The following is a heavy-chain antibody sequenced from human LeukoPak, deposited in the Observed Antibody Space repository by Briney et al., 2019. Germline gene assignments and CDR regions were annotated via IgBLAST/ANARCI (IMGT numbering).Heavy chain of an antibody. CDR3: ARHFNGYSNGPIDY. D-gene: IGHD5-18*01. Sequence: SETLSLTCAVSGGSISSGGYSWGWIRQPPGKGLEWIGNIYYSGSTYYNPSLKSRVTISVDTSKNQFSLKLSSVTAADTALYYCARHFNGYSNGPIDYWGQGALVTVSS. CDR1: GGSISSGGYS. CDR2: IYYSGST. V-gene: IGHV4-39*01. J-gene: IGHJ4*02.